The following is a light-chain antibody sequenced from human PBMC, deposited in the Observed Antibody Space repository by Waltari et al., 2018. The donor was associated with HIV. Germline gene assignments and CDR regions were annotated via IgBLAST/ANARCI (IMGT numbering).Light chain of an antibody. CDR1: QDINNY. V-gene: IGKV1-33*01. Sequence: IQITQSPSSLSGSVGERVTITCQASQDINNYLNWYQQKAGRAPKLLIYDATNLEIGVPSRFSGSGSGTDFTLTISNLQPEDIATYYCQHYDNFLHTFGQGTKLEIK. CDR2: DAT. CDR3: QHYDNFLHT. J-gene: IGKJ2*01.